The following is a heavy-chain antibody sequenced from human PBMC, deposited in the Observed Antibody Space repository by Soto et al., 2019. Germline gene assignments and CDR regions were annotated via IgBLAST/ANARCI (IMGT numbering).Heavy chain of an antibody. CDR2: VSGYNGIT. Sequence: ASVKVSCKASGYSFTSHGFSWVRQAPGQGLEWMAWVSGYNGITDIPQKFQGRVTLTIEPTTNTAYMELRSLRSDDTAVYFCARDSSISSIWFHPWGQGTRVTVSS. D-gene: IGHD2-2*01. J-gene: IGHJ5*02. CDR3: ARDSSISSIWFHP. CDR1: GYSFTSHG. V-gene: IGHV1-18*04.